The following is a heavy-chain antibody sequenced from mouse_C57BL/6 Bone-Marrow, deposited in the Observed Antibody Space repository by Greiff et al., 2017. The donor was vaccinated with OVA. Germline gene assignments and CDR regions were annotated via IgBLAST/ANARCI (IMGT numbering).Heavy chain of an antibody. Sequence: VQLQQPGAELVKPGASVKLSCKASGYTFTSYWMHWVKQRPGQGLEWIGMIHPNSGSTNYNEKFKSKATLTVDKSSSTAYVQLSSLTSEDSAVYYCARGGTFITTVEGFAYWGQGTLVTVSA. CDR2: IHPNSGST. CDR1: GYTFTSYW. V-gene: IGHV1-64*01. J-gene: IGHJ3*01. D-gene: IGHD1-1*01. CDR3: ARGGTFITTVEGFAY.